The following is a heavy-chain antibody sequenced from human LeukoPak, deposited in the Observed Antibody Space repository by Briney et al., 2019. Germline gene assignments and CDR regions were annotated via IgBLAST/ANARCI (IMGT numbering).Heavy chain of an antibody. J-gene: IGHJ5*02. CDR2: IYYSGST. CDR1: GGSISSSSYY. V-gene: IGHV4-39*07. D-gene: IGHD6-19*01. CDR3: ASPHYSSGSNWFDP. Sequence: SETLSLTCTVSGGSISSSSYYWGWIRQPPGKGLEWIGSIYYSGSTYYNPSLKSRVTISVDTSKSQFSLKLSSVTAADTAVYYCASPHYSSGSNWFDPWGQGTLVTVSS.